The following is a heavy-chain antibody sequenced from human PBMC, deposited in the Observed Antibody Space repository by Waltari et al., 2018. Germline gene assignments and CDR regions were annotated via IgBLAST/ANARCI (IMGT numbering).Heavy chain of an antibody. Sequence: QLQLQESGPGLVQPSETLSLTCTVSGGSLRSHNLWWGWVRQPPGKGLEAMGYVFYAGMTYYNPSLKSRVTISVDTSKNQVSLKLNSVTAADTAMYYCARSTEMGATRWLDPWGQGTRVTVSS. CDR2: VFYAGMT. CDR3: ARSTEMGATRWLDP. J-gene: IGHJ5*01. D-gene: IGHD1-26*01. V-gene: IGHV4-39*01. CDR1: GGSLRSHNLW.